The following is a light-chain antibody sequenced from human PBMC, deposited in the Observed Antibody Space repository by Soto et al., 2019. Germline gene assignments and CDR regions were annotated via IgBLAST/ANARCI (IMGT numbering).Light chain of an antibody. CDR2: EVS. CDR3: SSYAGSMTWV. CDR1: SSDVGGYNY. Sequence: QSALTQPPSASGSPGQSVTISCTGTSSDVGGYNYVSWYQQYPGRAPKLMIYEVSERPSGVPDRFSGSKSGSTASLTVSGLQAEDEADYYCSSYAGSMTWVFGGGTKLTGL. V-gene: IGLV2-8*01. J-gene: IGLJ3*02.